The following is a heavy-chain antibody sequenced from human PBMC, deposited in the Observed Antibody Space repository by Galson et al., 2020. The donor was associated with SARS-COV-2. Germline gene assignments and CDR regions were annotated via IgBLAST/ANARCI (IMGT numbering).Heavy chain of an antibody. J-gene: IGHJ4*02. CDR1: GYSFTSYW. CDR2: IYTGDSET. V-gene: IGHV5-51*01. D-gene: IGHD3-10*01. CDR3: ARHPSPYSYGSGSYSGGFDY. Sequence: GESLKISCQGSGYSFTSYWIGWVRQMPGKGLEWMGIIYTGDSETRYSPSFQGQVTIPADKSISTAYLQWSSLKASDTAIYYCARHPSPYSYGSGSYSGGFDYWGQGTLVTVSS.